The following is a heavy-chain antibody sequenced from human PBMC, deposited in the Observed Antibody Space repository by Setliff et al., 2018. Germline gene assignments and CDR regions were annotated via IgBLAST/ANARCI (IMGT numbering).Heavy chain of an antibody. CDR3: RVYNTGSSKDHY. CDR1: GYSISSGYY. CDR2: IYHSGST. Sequence: PSETLSLTCTVSGYSISSGYYWGWIRQPPGKGLEWIGSIYHSGSTNYNPSLKSRVTISVDTSKNQFSLKLSSVTAADTALYYCRVYNTGSSKDHYWGQGTPVTVSS. J-gene: IGHJ4*02. V-gene: IGHV4-38-2*02. D-gene: IGHD2-8*02.